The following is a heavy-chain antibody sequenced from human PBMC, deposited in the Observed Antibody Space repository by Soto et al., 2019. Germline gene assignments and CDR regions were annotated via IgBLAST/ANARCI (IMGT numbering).Heavy chain of an antibody. Sequence: QVQLQESGPGLVKPSETLSITCTVSVGSVSGGNYYWSWIRQPPGKGLEWIGDIYYSGSTNYNPSLMSRVTLSVDTSQNHFSLNLSSVTAADTAVYYCARDTKEYYYDSAGYYLGYYYYGMDVWGQGTTVTVSS. CDR3: ARDTKEYYYDSAGYYLGYYYYGMDV. V-gene: IGHV4-61*03. J-gene: IGHJ6*02. D-gene: IGHD3-22*01. CDR2: IYYSGST. CDR1: VGSVSGGNYY.